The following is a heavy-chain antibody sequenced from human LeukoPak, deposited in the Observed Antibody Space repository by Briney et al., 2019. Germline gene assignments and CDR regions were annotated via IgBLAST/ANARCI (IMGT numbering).Heavy chain of an antibody. CDR2: INPSGGST. J-gene: IGHJ3*02. D-gene: IGHD3-3*01. CDR3: ARGLLDYDFWSGYSQSDAFDI. V-gene: IGHV1-46*01. Sequence: ASVKVSCKASGYTFTSYYMHWVRQAPGQGLEWMGIINPSGGSTSYAQKFQGRVTMTRDMSTSTVYMELSSLRSEDTAVYYCARGLLDYDFWSGYSQSDAFDIWGQGTMVTVSS. CDR1: GYTFTSYY.